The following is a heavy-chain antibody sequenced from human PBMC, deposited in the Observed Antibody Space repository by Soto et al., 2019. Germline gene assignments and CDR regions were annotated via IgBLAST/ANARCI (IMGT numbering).Heavy chain of an antibody. V-gene: IGHV4-30-4*01. D-gene: IGHD5-12*01. Sequence: PSETLSLTCTVSGGSINSGDYYWTWVRQPPGKGLEWIGYIYYDGNSQHNPSLKSRVTMSIDTSKNQFSLNLSSVTAADTAVYYCARDSRWLPRGPNNWLDLWGQGTRVTVSS. CDR1: GGSINSGDYY. J-gene: IGHJ5*02. CDR3: ARDSRWLPRGPNNWLDL. CDR2: IYYDGNS.